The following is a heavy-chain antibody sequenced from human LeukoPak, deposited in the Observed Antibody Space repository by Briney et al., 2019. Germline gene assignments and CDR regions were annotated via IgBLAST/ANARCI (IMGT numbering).Heavy chain of an antibody. D-gene: IGHD6-13*01. V-gene: IGHV4-39*01. CDR2: IYYSGTT. J-gene: IGHJ4*02. CDR3: ARRVIAAAGRFDY. CDR1: GGSISSSSYY. Sequence: SETLSLTCTVAGGSISSSSYYWGWIRQPPGKGLEWIGSIYYSGTTYYNSSLKSRVTISVDTSKNQFSLKLSSVTAADTAVYYCARRVIAAAGRFDYWGQGTLVTVST.